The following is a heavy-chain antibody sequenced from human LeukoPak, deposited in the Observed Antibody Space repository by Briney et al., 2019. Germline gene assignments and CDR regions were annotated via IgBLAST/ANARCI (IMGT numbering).Heavy chain of an antibody. D-gene: IGHD4-17*01. CDR1: GGSISSSSYY. CDR3: ARMTTVTIRYFDL. V-gene: IGHV4-39*01. Sequence: MPSETLSLTCTVSGGSISSSSYYWGWIRQPPGKGLEWIGSIYYSGSTYYNPSLKSRVTISVDTPKNQFSLKLSSVTAADTAVYYCARMTTVTIRYFDLWGRGTLVTVSS. CDR2: IYYSGST. J-gene: IGHJ2*01.